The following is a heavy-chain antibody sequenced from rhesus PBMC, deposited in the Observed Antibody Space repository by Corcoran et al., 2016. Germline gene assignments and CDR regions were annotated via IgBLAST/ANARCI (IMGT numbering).Heavy chain of an antibody. D-gene: IGHD6-31*01. CDR2: IRSGGST. J-gene: IGHJ3*01. Sequence: QVQLQEWGEGLVKPSETLSLTCAVYGGSISSNYWSWIRQPPGKGLEWIGRIRSGGSTNYNPSLKSRVTISIDTSKNQFSLKLSSVTAADTAVDYCASTYSSGWYDAFDFWGQGLRVTVSS. V-gene: IGHV4-160*01. CDR3: ASTYSSGWYDAFDF. CDR1: GGSISSNY.